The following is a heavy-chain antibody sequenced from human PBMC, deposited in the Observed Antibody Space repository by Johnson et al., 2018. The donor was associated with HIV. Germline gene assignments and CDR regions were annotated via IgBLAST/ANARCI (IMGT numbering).Heavy chain of an antibody. V-gene: IGHV3-30*14. CDR2: ISHDGTTT. J-gene: IGHJ3*01. CDR1: GLTLTTII. CDR3: ARDPFPRFYAFDV. Sequence: QVQLVESGGGVVQPGRSLRVSCEVSGLTLTTIIVHWARQAPGKGLEWVSLISHDGTTTAYADSVKGRYTISRDNFKNTLYLQMNSLRVEDTAVYYCARDPFPRFYAFDVWGQGTMVTVSS.